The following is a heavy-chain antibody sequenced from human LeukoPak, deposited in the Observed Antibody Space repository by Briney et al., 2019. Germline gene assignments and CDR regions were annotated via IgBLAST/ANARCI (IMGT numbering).Heavy chain of an antibody. CDR3: ARVAPTTRIGAGRFDY. V-gene: IGHV1-46*01. CDR2: INPSGGST. J-gene: IGHJ4*02. CDR1: GYSLTNYY. Sequence: ASVTVSCKAFGYSLTNYYVHWVRQAPGQGLEWMGEINPSGGSTSYAQKFQGRITVTRDTYTNTVYMDLSSLRSEDTATYYCARVAPTTRIGAGRFDYWGQGSLLTVAS. D-gene: IGHD5-12*01.